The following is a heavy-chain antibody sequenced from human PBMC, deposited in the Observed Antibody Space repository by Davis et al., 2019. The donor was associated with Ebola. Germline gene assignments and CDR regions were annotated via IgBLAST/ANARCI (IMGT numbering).Heavy chain of an antibody. V-gene: IGHV1-18*04. J-gene: IGHJ4*02. CDR1: GYTFTGYY. CDR3: ARGGQQLVGY. CDR2: ISAYNGNT. D-gene: IGHD6-13*01. Sequence: ASVKVSCKASGYTFTGYYMHWVRQAPGQGLEWMGWISAYNGNTNYAQKLQGRVTITRDTSASTAYMELSSLRSEDTAVYYCARGGQQLVGYWGQGTLVTVSS.